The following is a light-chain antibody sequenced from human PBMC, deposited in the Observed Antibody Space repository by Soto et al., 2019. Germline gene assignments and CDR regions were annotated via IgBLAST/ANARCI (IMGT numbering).Light chain of an antibody. Sequence: NVLTHCGPTLFLTKGKRATLSCSAIQSVSSYLAWYQQKPGQAPRLLIYDASNRATGIPARFSGSGSGTDFTLTISSLEPEDFAVYYCQQRSNWPPVLTFGPG. CDR1: QSVSSY. J-gene: IGKJ3*01. CDR3: QQRSNWPPVLT. V-gene: IGKV3-11*01. CDR2: DAS.